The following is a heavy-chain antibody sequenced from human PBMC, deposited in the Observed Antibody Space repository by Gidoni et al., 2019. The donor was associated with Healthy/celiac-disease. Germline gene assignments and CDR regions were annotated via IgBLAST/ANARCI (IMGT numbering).Heavy chain of an antibody. J-gene: IGHJ4*02. V-gene: IGHV3-23*01. CDR2: SSGSGGST. D-gene: IGHD6-6*01. Sequence: VQLLASGGGLVQPGVSLRLSCAASGFTFRSVALSWVRQAPGKGLEWVSASSGSGGSTYYADSVKGRLTISRDNSKNTLYLQMNSLRAEDTAVYYCAKMSSSDYWGQGTLVTVSS. CDR3: AKMSSSDY. CDR1: GFTFRSVA.